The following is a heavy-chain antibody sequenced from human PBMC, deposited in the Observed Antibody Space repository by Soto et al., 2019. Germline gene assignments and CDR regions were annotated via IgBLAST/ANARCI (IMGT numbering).Heavy chain of an antibody. D-gene: IGHD4-17*01. Sequence: EVQLLESGGGLLQPGGSLRLYCAASGFTFSNYGMNWVRQAPGKGLEWVSDISTNGDTANYADSVKGRFTISRDNPKNALYMQMNALRPEDTAVYYCAKDLSRWPHYAFDSWGQGTLVTVSS. V-gene: IGHV3-23*01. CDR1: GFTFSNYG. CDR2: ISTNGDTA. J-gene: IGHJ5*01. CDR3: AKDLSRWPHYAFDS.